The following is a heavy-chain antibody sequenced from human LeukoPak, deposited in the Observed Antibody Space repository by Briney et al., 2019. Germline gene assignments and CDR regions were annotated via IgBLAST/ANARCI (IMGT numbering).Heavy chain of an antibody. CDR2: IYSGGST. V-gene: IGHV3-53*01. CDR3: ARDRPGYSSGWFSDY. J-gene: IGHJ4*02. Sequence: GGSPRLSCAASGFTVSSNYMSWVRQAPGKGLEWVSVIYSGGSTYYADSVKGRFTISRDNSKNTLYLQMNSLRAEDTAVYYCARDRPGYSSGWFSDYWGQGTLVTVSS. CDR1: GFTVSSNY. D-gene: IGHD6-19*01.